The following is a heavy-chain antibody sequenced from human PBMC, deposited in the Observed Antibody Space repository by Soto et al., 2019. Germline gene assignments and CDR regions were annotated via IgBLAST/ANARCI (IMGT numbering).Heavy chain of an antibody. D-gene: IGHD3-22*01. CDR3: ARVARYYYDSSGYYFSPFDY. CDR2: IIPIFGTA. Sequence: GASVKVSCKASGGTFSSYAISWVRQAPGQGLEWMGGIIPIFGTANYAQKFQGRVTITADESTSTAYMELSSLRSEDTAVYYCARVARYYYDSSGYYFSPFDYWGQGTLVTVSS. V-gene: IGHV1-69*13. CDR1: GGTFSSYA. J-gene: IGHJ4*02.